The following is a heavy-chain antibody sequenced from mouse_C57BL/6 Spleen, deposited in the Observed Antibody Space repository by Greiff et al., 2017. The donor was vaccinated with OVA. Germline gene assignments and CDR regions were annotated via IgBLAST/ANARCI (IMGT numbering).Heavy chain of an antibody. CDR3: ARYEGLRPFYAMDY. Sequence: VQLQQSGPELVKPGASVKISCKASGYTFTDYYMNWVKQSHGKSLEWIGDINPNNGGTSYNQKFKGKATLTVDKSSSTAYMELRSLTSEDSAVYYCARYEGLRPFYAMDYWGQGTSVTVSS. CDR1: GYTFTDYY. D-gene: IGHD2-4*01. CDR2: INPNNGGT. J-gene: IGHJ4*01. V-gene: IGHV1-26*01.